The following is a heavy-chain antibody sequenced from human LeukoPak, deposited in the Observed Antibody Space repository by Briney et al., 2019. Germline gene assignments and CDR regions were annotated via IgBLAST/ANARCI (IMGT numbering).Heavy chain of an antibody. CDR1: GGSISSYY. CDR2: IYTSGST. J-gene: IGHJ4*02. V-gene: IGHV4-4*07. D-gene: IGHD3-22*01. Sequence: PSETLSLTCTVSGGSISSYYWSWVRQPARKGLELIGRIYTSGSTNYHHSLKSRVTMSVETSKNQFSLKLSSVTAADTAVYYCARSIDYYDSSGPDYWGQGTLVTVSS. CDR3: ARSIDYYDSSGPDY.